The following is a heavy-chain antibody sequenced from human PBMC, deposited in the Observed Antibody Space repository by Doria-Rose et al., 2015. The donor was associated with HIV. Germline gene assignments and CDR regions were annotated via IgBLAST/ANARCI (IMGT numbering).Heavy chain of an antibody. D-gene: IGHD6-13*01. CDR3: ARIKSSRWYHKYYFDF. Sequence: QVTLKESGPVLVKPAETLTLTCTVSGVSLSSPGMGVSWIRQPPGKALEWLANISSDDERSDRPSLKSRLTISRGTSNSQVVLTMTDLDPVDTATYYCARIKSSRWYHKYYFDFWGQGTLVIVSA. CDR2: ISSDDER. J-gene: IGHJ4*02. CDR1: GVSLSSPGMG. V-gene: IGHV2-26*01.